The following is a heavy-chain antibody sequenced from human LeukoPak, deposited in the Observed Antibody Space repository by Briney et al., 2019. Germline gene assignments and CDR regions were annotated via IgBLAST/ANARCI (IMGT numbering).Heavy chain of an antibody. V-gene: IGHV4-30-2*01. CDR2: IYHSGST. J-gene: IGHJ2*01. CDR1: GGSISSGGYS. Sequence: PSETLSLTCAVSGGSISSGGYSWSWIRQPPGKGLEWIGYIYHSGSTNYNPSLKSRVTISVDTSKNQFSLKLSSVTAADTAVYYCARVSRRGDYDYVWGSYRHMRYFDLWGRGTLVTVSS. D-gene: IGHD3-16*02. CDR3: ARVSRRGDYDYVWGSYRHMRYFDL.